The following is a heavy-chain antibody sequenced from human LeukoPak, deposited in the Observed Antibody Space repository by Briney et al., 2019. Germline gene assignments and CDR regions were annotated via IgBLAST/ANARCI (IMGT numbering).Heavy chain of an antibody. D-gene: IGHD6-13*01. Sequence: GGSLRLSCAAPGFTFSSYGMHWVRQAPGKGLEWVAFIRYDGSNKYYADSVKGRFTISRDNSKNTLYLRMNSLRAEDTAVYYCAKDARIAAAGAYNLIFDYWGQGTLVTVSS. J-gene: IGHJ4*02. CDR1: GFTFSSYG. CDR2: IRYDGSNK. V-gene: IGHV3-30*02. CDR3: AKDARIAAAGAYNLIFDY.